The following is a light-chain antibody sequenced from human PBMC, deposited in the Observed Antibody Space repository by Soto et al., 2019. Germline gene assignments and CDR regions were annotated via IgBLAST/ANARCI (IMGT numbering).Light chain of an antibody. J-gene: IGKJ2*01. CDR2: AAS. V-gene: IGKV1-39*01. Sequence: DIQMTQSPSSLSASVGDRVTITCRASQSISSYLNWYQQKPGKAPKLLIYAASSLQSGVPSRFSSSGSRTDFTLTISILQPEDFATYYCQQSNSTPYTFGQGTKLEIK. CDR1: QSISSY. CDR3: QQSNSTPYT.